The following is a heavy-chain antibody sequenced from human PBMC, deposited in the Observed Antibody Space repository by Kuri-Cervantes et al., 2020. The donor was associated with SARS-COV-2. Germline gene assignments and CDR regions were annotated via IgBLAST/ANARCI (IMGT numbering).Heavy chain of an antibody. CDR3: ARTQLGMNMDV. CDR2: VYHSGET. CDR1: GYSITNGYY. V-gene: IGHV4-38-2*01. J-gene: IGHJ6*03. D-gene: IGHD7-27*01. Sequence: GSLRLSCSVSGYSITNGYYWGWIRQPPGKGLEWIGSVYHSGETYYNPSLKSRVTISVNTSKNQFSLKLSSVTAADTAVYYCARTQLGMNMDVWGKGTTVTVSS.